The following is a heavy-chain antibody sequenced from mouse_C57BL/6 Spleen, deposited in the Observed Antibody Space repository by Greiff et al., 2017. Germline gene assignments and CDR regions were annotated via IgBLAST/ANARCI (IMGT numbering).Heavy chain of an antibody. Sequence: QVQLQQSGAELVKPGASVKMSCKASGYTFTSYWITWVKQRPGQGLEWIGDIYPGSGSTNYNEKFKSKATLTVDTSSSTAYMQLSSLTSEDSAVYYCARGGSPFYYAMDYWGQGTSVTVSS. D-gene: IGHD1-1*01. CDR2: IYPGSGST. CDR1: GYTFTSYW. J-gene: IGHJ4*01. CDR3: ARGGSPFYYAMDY. V-gene: IGHV1-55*01.